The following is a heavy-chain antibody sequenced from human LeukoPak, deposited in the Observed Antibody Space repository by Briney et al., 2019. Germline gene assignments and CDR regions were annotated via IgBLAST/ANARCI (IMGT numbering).Heavy chain of an antibody. D-gene: IGHD2-2*01. CDR3: ARREGIVVVPAARYFQH. J-gene: IGHJ1*01. Sequence: SETLSLTCTVSGASISSYYWSWIRQPPGKGLEWIAYIYYSGSTSYSPSLKSRVTISVDTSKNQFSLKLSSVTAADTAVYYCARREGIVVVPAARYFQHWGQGTLVTVSS. CDR1: GASISSYY. V-gene: IGHV4-59*01. CDR2: IYYSGST.